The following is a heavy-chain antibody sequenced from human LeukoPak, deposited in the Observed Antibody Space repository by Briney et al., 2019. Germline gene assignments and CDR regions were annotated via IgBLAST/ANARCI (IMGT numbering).Heavy chain of an antibody. Sequence: QTGGSLRLSCAASGFTFSSYSMNWVRQAPGKGLEYVSSIGPNGASTLYADSVKGRFTISRDNSKNALYLQLTSLRLEDTALYYCVKDLTGTWSFDYWGQGTLVTVSS. CDR1: GFTFSSYS. J-gene: IGHJ4*02. D-gene: IGHD3-9*01. CDR3: VKDLTGTWSFDY. CDR2: IGPNGAST. V-gene: IGHV3-64D*06.